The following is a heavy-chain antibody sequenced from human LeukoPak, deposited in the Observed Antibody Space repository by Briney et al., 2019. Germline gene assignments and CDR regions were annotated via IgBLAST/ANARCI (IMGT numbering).Heavy chain of an antibody. Sequence: SETLSLTCTVSGGSISSYHWSWIRQPPGKGLEWIGYIYYSGSTNYNPSLKSRVTISVDTSKNQFSLKLSSVTAADTAVYYCAGGGSYYWGLLYYYYYMDVWGKGTTVTVSS. CDR2: IYYSGST. CDR1: GGSISSYH. J-gene: IGHJ6*03. D-gene: IGHD1-26*01. V-gene: IGHV4-59*01. CDR3: AGGGSYYWGLLYYYYYMDV.